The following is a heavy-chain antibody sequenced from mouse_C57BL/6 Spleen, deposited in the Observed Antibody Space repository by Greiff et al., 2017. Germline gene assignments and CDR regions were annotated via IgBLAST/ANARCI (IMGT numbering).Heavy chain of an antibody. Sequence: VQLQQPGAELVKPGASVKVSCKASGYTFTSYWMHWVKQRPGQGLEWIGRIHPSDSDTNYKQKFKGKAILTEDKSSSTAYMQLSSLTSEDTAVYYCARSDDYDGYFDDWGTGTTVTVSS. CDR1: GYTFTSYW. J-gene: IGHJ1*03. V-gene: IGHV1-74*01. CDR3: ARSDDYDGYFDD. D-gene: IGHD2-4*01. CDR2: IHPSDSDT.